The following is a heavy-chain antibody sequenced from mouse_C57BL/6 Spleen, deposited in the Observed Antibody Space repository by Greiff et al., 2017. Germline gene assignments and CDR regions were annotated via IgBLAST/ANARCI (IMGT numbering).Heavy chain of an antibody. CDR1: GYTFTSYW. J-gene: IGHJ3*01. CDR3: ARPYYGRSFAWFAY. Sequence: QVQLQQPGAELVRPGSSVKLSCKASGYTFTSYWMDWVKQRPGQGLEWIVNIYPSDSETHYNQKFKDKAPCTVDKSSSTAYMQLSSLTSEDSAVYYCARPYYGRSFAWFAYWGQGTLVTVSA. D-gene: IGHD1-1*01. V-gene: IGHV1-61*01. CDR2: IYPSDSET.